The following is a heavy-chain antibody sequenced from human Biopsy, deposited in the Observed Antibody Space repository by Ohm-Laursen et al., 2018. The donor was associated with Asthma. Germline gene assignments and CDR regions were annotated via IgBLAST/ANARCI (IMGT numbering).Heavy chain of an antibody. V-gene: IGHV4-39*01. CDR1: GASITSSAYY. D-gene: IGHD6-13*01. Sequence: SETLSLTCTVSGASITSSAYYWGWIRQPPGKGLEWIGSMYYGETTYYSPSLKSRVTVSADTSKNQFSLKLTSVTAADTAAYYCVRGSSSWHHGPFHYYYGLDVWGQGTTATVSS. J-gene: IGHJ6*02. CDR3: VRGSSSWHHGPFHYYYGLDV. CDR2: MYYGETT.